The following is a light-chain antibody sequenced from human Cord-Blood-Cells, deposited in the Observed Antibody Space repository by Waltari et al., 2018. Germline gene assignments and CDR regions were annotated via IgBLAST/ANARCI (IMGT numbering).Light chain of an antibody. CDR2: RNN. CDR3: AAWDDSLSGRV. Sequence: QSVLTQPPSASGTPGQRVTISCSGSSSNIGSNYVYWYQQSPGTAPKLRFCRNNERPSGVPDRFSGSKSGTSASLAISGLRSEDEADYYCAAWDDSLSGRVFGGGTKLTVL. V-gene: IGLV1-47*01. CDR1: SSNIGSNY. J-gene: IGLJ3*02.